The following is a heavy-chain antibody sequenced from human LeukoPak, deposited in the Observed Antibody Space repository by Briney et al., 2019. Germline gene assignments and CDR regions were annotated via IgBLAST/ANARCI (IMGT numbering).Heavy chain of an antibody. J-gene: IGHJ4*02. CDR3: ARDMGGYSSNFDY. CDR1: GGSISSSSYY. Sequence: SETLSPTCTVSGGSISSSSYYWGWIRQPPGKGLEWIGSIYYSGSTYYNPSLKSRVTISVDTSKNQFSLKLSSVTAADTAVYYCARDMGGYSSNFDYWGQGTLVTVSS. CDR2: IYYSGST. V-gene: IGHV4-39*07. D-gene: IGHD3-16*01.